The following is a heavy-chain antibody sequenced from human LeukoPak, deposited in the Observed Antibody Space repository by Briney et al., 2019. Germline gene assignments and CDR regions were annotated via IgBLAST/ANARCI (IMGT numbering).Heavy chain of an antibody. CDR2: XSGSSTTI. Sequence: RLSCXASEFTVSXXYXSWVRQAXGXGLXWVSXXSGSSTTIYYADSVKGRFTISRDNAKNSLYLQMNSLRDEDTAVYYCARAQYCGGDCXWSFDYWGQGTLVTVXS. V-gene: IGHV3-48*02. CDR3: ARAQYCGGDCXWSFDY. J-gene: IGHJ4*02. D-gene: IGHD2-21*02. CDR1: EFTVSXXY.